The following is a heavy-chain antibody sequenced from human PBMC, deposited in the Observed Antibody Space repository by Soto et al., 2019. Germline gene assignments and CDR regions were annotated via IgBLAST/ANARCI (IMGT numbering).Heavy chain of an antibody. CDR1: GFAFSSYW. V-gene: IGHV3-74*01. CDR3: ARVGQGRYYFDY. J-gene: IGHJ4*02. CDR2: INGDGSTT. Sequence: EVHLVESGGGSVQPGGSLKLSCAGSGFAFSSYWIHWVRQVPGKGLVWVSRINGDGSTTSYADSVRGRFTISRDNAKDTLYLQTTSLRAADTALYYCARVGQGRYYFDYWGQGTRVTVSS.